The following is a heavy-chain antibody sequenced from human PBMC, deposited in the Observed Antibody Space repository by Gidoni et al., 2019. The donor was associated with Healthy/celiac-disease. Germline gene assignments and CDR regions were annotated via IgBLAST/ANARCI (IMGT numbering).Heavy chain of an antibody. V-gene: IGHV4-34*01. D-gene: IGHD3-10*01. J-gene: IGHJ6*03. Sequence: QVQLQQWGAGLLKPSETLSLTCAVYGGSFSGYYWRWIRQPPGKGLEWIGEINHSGSTNYNPSLKSRVTISVDTSKNQFSLKLSSVTAADTAVYYCARGRKVWRYYYGSGSYYYMDVWGKGTTVTVSS. CDR1: GGSFSGYY. CDR2: INHSGST. CDR3: ARGRKVWRYYYGSGSYYYMDV.